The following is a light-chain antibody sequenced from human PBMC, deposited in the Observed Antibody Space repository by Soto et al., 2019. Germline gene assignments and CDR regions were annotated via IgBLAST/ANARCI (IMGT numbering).Light chain of an antibody. CDR2: DAS. Sequence: DIQMTQSPSTLSASVGDRVTITCRASQSISSWLAWYQQKPGKAPKLLIYDASSLESGVPSRFSGSGSGTEFTLTLSSLQPDDFATYYCQQYNSYSPLYTFGQGTTLEIK. J-gene: IGKJ2*01. CDR1: QSISSW. V-gene: IGKV1-5*01. CDR3: QQYNSYSPLYT.